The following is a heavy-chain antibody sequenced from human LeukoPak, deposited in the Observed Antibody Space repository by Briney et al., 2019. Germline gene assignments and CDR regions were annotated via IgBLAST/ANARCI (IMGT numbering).Heavy chain of an antibody. Sequence: SETLSLTCTVSGGSINSYYWTWIRRPPGKGLEWIGNIYNSGNTNYNPSLKSRVTMSVDTSKNQFSLKLSSVTAADTAVYYCAREGPLSAFDIWGQGTMVTVSS. CDR1: GGSINSYY. J-gene: IGHJ3*02. CDR2: IYNSGNT. D-gene: IGHD4/OR15-4a*01. CDR3: AREGPLSAFDI. V-gene: IGHV4-59*12.